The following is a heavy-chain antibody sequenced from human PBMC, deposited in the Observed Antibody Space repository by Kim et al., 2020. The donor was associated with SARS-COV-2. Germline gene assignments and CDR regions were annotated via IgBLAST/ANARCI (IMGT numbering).Heavy chain of an antibody. D-gene: IGHD5-12*01. J-gene: IGHJ6*02. CDR3: AKDSQRYLGLPQDYYYYGMDV. Sequence: GGSLRLSCAASGFTFSSYGMHWVRQAPGKGLEWVAVISYDGSNKYYADSVKGRFTISRDNSKNTLYLQMNSLRAEDTAVYYCAKDSQRYLGLPQDYYYYGMDVWGQGTTVTVSS. CDR1: GFTFSSYG. V-gene: IGHV3-30*18. CDR2: ISYDGSNK.